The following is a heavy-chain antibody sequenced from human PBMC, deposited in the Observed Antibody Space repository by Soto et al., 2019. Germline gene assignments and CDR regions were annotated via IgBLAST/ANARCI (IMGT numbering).Heavy chain of an antibody. CDR1: GGSISNGYYY. Sequence: SETLSLTCTVSGGSISNGYYYWSWVRQNPGKGLEWIGHIYHSGRTYYNPSLKSRVSISIDTSKNQFSLHLSSVTAADTAVYYCARLPRNIAAAGMRFDYWGQGTLVTVSS. V-gene: IGHV4-30-4*08. D-gene: IGHD6-13*01. J-gene: IGHJ4*02. CDR3: ARLPRNIAAAGMRFDY. CDR2: IYHSGRT.